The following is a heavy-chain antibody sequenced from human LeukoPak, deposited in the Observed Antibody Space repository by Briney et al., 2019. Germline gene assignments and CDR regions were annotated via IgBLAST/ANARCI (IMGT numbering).Heavy chain of an antibody. J-gene: IGHJ4*02. V-gene: IGHV3-23*01. Sequence: GGSLRLSCAASGFTFSSYAMSWVRQAPGKGLEWVSAISGSGGSTYYADSVKGRFTISRDHSKNTLYLQMNSLRAEDTAVYYCAKDLRRYFDWISHFDYWGQGTLVTVPS. CDR2: ISGSGGST. D-gene: IGHD3-9*01. CDR1: GFTFSSYA. CDR3: AKDLRRYFDWISHFDY.